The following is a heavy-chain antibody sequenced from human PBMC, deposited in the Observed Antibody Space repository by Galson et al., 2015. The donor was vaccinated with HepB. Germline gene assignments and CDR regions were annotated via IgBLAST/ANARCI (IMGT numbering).Heavy chain of an antibody. V-gene: IGHV1-2*04. CDR3: ARETTGSDSSGNGGWFDP. Sequence: SVTVSCKASGSTFTGYYMHWVRQAPGQGLEWMGWINPNSGGTNYAQKFQGWVTMTRDTSISTAYMELSRLRSDDTAVYYCARETTGSDSSGNGGWFDPWGQGTLVTVSS. CDR1: GSTFTGYY. D-gene: IGHD3-22*01. CDR2: INPNSGGT. J-gene: IGHJ5*02.